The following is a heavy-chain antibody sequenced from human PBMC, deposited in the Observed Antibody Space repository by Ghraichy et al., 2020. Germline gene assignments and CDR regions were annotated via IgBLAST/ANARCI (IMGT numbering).Heavy chain of an antibody. Sequence: SQTLSLTCAVYGGSFSGYYWSWIRQPPGKGLEWIGEINHSGSTNYNPSLKSRVTISVDTSKNQFSLKLSSVTAADTAVYYCARGPTLAMIVVDHGAFDIWGQGTMVTVSS. CDR3: ARGPTLAMIVVDHGAFDI. D-gene: IGHD3-22*01. J-gene: IGHJ3*02. CDR2: INHSGST. CDR1: GGSFSGYY. V-gene: IGHV4-34*01.